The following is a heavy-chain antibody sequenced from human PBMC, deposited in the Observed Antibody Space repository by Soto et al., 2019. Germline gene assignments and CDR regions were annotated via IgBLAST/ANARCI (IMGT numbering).Heavy chain of an antibody. CDR2: INPSGGST. V-gene: IGHV1-46*01. D-gene: IGHD2-2*01. Sequence: VASVKVSCKASGYTFTSYYMHWVRQAPGQGLEWMGIINPSGGSTSYAQKFQGRVTMTRDTSTSTVYMELSSLRSEDTAVYYCARDKLGYCSSTSCYGGYYYYYGMDVWGQGTTVTVSS. CDR1: GYTFTSYY. J-gene: IGHJ6*02. CDR3: ARDKLGYCSSTSCYGGYYYYYGMDV.